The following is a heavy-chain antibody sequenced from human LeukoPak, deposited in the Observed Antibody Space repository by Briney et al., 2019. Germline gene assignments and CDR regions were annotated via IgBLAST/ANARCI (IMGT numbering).Heavy chain of an antibody. D-gene: IGHD1-26*01. J-gene: IGHJ4*02. Sequence: GASVKVSCKASGYTFTGYYMHWVRQAPGQGLEWMGWINPNSGGTNYAQKFQGRVTMTRDTSITTAYMELSRLRFDDTAVYYCARDPSGSYGIYYFDYWGQGTLVTVSS. V-gene: IGHV1-2*02. CDR1: GYTFTGYY. CDR2: INPNSGGT. CDR3: ARDPSGSYGIYYFDY.